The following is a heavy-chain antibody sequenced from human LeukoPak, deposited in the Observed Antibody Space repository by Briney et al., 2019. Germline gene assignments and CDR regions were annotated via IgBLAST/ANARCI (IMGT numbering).Heavy chain of an antibody. V-gene: IGHV3-48*03. CDR1: GFTFSSYE. CDR3: ARENYYYGSGSYQPAFDY. Sequence: GGSLRLSCAASGFTFSSYEMNWVRQAPGKGLEWVSYISSSGSTIYYADSVKGRFTISRDNAKNPLYLQMNSLRAEDTAVYYCARENYYYGSGSYQPAFDYWGQGTLVTVSS. J-gene: IGHJ4*02. CDR2: ISSSGSTI. D-gene: IGHD3-10*01.